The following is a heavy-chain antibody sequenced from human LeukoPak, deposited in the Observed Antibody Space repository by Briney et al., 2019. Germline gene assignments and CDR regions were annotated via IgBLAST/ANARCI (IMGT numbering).Heavy chain of an antibody. CDR2: IYPGDSDT. Sequence: GESLKISCKRSGYSFTSYMIAWGRQMPGKGLEWMGIIYPGDSDTRYSPSFQGQVTISADKSISPAYLQWSSLKASDTAMYYCARRELAVAGSFDYGGQGTLVTVSS. CDR3: ARRELAVAGSFDY. D-gene: IGHD6-19*01. J-gene: IGHJ4*02. V-gene: IGHV5-51*01. CDR1: GYSFTSYM.